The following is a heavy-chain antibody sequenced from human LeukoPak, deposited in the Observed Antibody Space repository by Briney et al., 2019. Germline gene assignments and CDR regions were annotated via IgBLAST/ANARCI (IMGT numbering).Heavy chain of an antibody. CDR2: INPSGGST. D-gene: IGHD4-23*01. Sequence: ASVKVSCKASGYTFTSYYIHWVRQAPGQGLEWMGIINPSGGSTSYAQKFQGRVTMTRDTSTSTVYMELSSLRSEDTAVYYCARDGTTVGVVVGNWFDPWGQGTLVTVSS. J-gene: IGHJ5*02. CDR3: ARDGTTVGVVVGNWFDP. V-gene: IGHV1-46*01. CDR1: GYTFTSYY.